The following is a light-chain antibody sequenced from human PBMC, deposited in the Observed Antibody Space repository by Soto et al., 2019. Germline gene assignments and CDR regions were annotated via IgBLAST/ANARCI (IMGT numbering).Light chain of an antibody. J-gene: IGKJ1*01. CDR2: GAS. V-gene: IGKV3-15*01. CDR3: QQYNNWSRT. Sequence: EIVMTQSPATLSVSPGERATLSCRASQSVSSNLAWYQHKPGQAPRLLIYGASTRATGIPARFSGSGSGTEFTLTISSLQSGDFAVYYCQQYNNWSRTFGQGTKVEIK. CDR1: QSVSSN.